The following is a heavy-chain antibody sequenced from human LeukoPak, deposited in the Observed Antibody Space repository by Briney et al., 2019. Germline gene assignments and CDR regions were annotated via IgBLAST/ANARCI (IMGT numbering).Heavy chain of an antibody. V-gene: IGHV3-15*01. D-gene: IGHD3-10*01. J-gene: IGHJ4*02. Sequence: PGGSLRLSCAASGFTFYKDWMSWVRRAPGKGLEWVGRIKSRTDGGTTDYAAPVKGRFTISRDDSKNTLYLQMNNLQTEDTAVYFCATDRGARDYWGQGILVTVSS. CDR3: ATDRGARDY. CDR1: GFTFYKDW. CDR2: IKSRTDGGTT.